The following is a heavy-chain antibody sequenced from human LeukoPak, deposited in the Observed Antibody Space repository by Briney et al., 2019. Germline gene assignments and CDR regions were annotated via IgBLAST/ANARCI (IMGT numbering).Heavy chain of an antibody. V-gene: IGHV4-34*01. CDR3: ARSAVGMTHYYYYYYMDV. CDR1: GGSFSGYY. D-gene: IGHD3-10*01. Sequence: PSETLSLTCAVYGGSFSGYYWSWIRQPPGKGLEWIGEINHSGSTNYNPFLKSRVTISVDTSKNQFSLKLSSVTAADTAVYYCARSAVGMTHYYYYYYMDVWGKGTTVTVPS. J-gene: IGHJ6*03. CDR2: INHSGST.